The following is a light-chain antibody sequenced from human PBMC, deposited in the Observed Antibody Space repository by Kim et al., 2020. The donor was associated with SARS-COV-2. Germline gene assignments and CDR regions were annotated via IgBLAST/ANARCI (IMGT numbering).Light chain of an antibody. CDR1: ETIDNNY. J-gene: IGKJ5*01. V-gene: IGKV3-20*01. CDR3: QQYTTSPIT. CDR2: HAS. Sequence: EILLTQSPGTLSLSQGESATVSCRATETIDNNYLAWYQQKPGQAPRLLIYHASTRATGIPDRFRGSGSGTDFTLTISGLEPEDFAVFYCQQYTTSPITLGQGTRLEIK.